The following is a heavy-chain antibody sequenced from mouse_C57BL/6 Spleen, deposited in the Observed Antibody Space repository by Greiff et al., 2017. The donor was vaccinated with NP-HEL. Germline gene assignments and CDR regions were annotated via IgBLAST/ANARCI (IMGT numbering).Heavy chain of an antibody. J-gene: IGHJ2*01. V-gene: IGHV1-69*01. CDR2: IDPSDSYT. Sequence: QVQLQQPGAELVMPGASVKLSCKASGYTFTSYWMHWVKQRPGQGLEWIGEIDPSDSYTNYNQKFKGKSTLTVDKSSSTAYMQLSSLTSEDSAVYYCARKKDGYPDYYFDYWGQGATLTVSS. D-gene: IGHD2-3*01. CDR3: ARKKDGYPDYYFDY. CDR1: GYTFTSYW.